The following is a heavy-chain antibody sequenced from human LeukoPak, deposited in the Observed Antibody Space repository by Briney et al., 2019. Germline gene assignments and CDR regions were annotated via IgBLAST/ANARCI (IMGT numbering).Heavy chain of an antibody. D-gene: IGHD1-14*01. CDR2: IYYSGNT. J-gene: IGHJ3*02. V-gene: IGHV4-39*02. CDR1: GVSISSSNSY. Sequence: SETLSLTCTVSGVSISSSNSYWGWIRQPPGKGLEWIGSIYYSGNTYYNASLKSQVSISIDTSKNQFSLKLSSVTAADTAVYYCARDRPEGDAFDIWGQGTMVTVSS. CDR3: ARDRPEGDAFDI.